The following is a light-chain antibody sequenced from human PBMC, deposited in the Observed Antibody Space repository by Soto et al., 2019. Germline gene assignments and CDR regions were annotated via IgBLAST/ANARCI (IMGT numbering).Light chain of an antibody. CDR1: QSVSNSY. V-gene: IGKV3D-15*01. Sequence: MTQSPATLSLTVGERATITYRASQSVSNSYLAWYQQKPGQAPRHLIYGASNSATGIPDRFSGSGSGTDFTLTISSLQSEDFAVYYCQQYHKWPPLTFGRGTKVDIK. CDR2: GAS. CDR3: QQYHKWPPLT. J-gene: IGKJ4*01.